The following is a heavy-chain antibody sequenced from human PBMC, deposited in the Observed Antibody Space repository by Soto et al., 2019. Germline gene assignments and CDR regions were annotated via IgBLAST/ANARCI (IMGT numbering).Heavy chain of an antibody. J-gene: IGHJ4*02. CDR3: ARSYYDSSGYYSLAC. V-gene: IGHV3-30-3*01. CDR2: ISFDVNNK. CDR1: GFIFSDFP. Sequence: LRLSCAASGFIFSDFPMHWVRQAPGKGLEWVAAISFDVNNKHHTDSVKGRFTISRDNSKNTLYLQMNSLSSEDTAVYYCARSYYDSSGYYSLACWGQGTLVTVSS. D-gene: IGHD3-22*01.